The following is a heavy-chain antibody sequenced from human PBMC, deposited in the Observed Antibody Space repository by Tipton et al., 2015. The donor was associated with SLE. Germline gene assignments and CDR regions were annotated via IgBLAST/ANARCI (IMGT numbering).Heavy chain of an antibody. Sequence: TLSLTCTVSGGSISSYYWSWIRQPAGKGLEWIGRIYTSGSTNYNPSLKSRVTISVDTSKNQISLKLSSVTAADTAVYYCASTIVVAPWAFDIWGQGTMVTVSS. J-gene: IGHJ3*02. CDR2: IYTSGST. V-gene: IGHV4-4*07. CDR1: GGSISSYY. D-gene: IGHD3-22*01. CDR3: ASTIVVAPWAFDI.